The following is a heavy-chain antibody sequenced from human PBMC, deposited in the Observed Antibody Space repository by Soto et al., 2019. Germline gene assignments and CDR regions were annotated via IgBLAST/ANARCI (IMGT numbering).Heavy chain of an antibody. Sequence: EVQLVESGGGLVQPGGSLRLSCAASGFNFNTYWMYWVHQAPGKGLEWVANTDTDGSRKNYVDSVKGRFIISRDNAKNSLFLQMNSLRADDTAVYYCGRVPLDGNYANGVDVWGQGTTVTVSS. CDR1: GFNFNTYW. V-gene: IGHV3-7*03. CDR2: TDTDGSRK. J-gene: IGHJ6*02. D-gene: IGHD4-17*01. CDR3: GRVPLDGNYANGVDV.